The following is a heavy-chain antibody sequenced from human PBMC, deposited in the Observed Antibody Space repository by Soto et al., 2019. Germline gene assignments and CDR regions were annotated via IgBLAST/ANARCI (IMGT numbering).Heavy chain of an antibody. CDR2: VYYSGST. CDR3: ARHGQLYNSGWYLNWFDP. Sequence: PSETLSLTCTVSGGSISSGGYYWGWIRQPPGKGLEWIGSVYYSGSTYYNPSLKSRVTISVDTSKNQFSLKLSSVTAADTAVYYCARHGQLYNSGWYLNWFDPWGQGTLVTVSS. V-gene: IGHV4-39*01. D-gene: IGHD6-19*01. CDR1: GGSISSGGYY. J-gene: IGHJ5*02.